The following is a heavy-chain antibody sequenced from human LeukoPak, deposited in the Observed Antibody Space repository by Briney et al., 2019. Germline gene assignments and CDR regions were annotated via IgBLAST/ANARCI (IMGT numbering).Heavy chain of an antibody. V-gene: IGHV3-48*03. D-gene: IGHD2-2*01. J-gene: IGHJ6*02. CDR3: ARALGDQPDYYYGMDV. CDR1: GFTFSSYE. CDR2: ISSSGSTI. Sequence: GGPLRLSCAASGFTFSSYEMNWVRQAPGKGLEWVSYISSSGSTIYYADSVKGRFTISRDNAKNSLYLQMNSLRAEDTAVYYCARALGDQPDYYYGMDVWGQGTTVTVSS.